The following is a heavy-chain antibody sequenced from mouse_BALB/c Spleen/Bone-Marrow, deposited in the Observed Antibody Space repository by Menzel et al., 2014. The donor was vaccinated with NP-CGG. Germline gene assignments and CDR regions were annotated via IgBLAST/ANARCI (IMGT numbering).Heavy chain of an antibody. V-gene: IGHV1S132*01. CDR1: GYTFTSYW. J-gene: IGHJ2*01. D-gene: IGHD3-2*01. CDR2: IFPGTGTT. CDR3: ASRDSSGYVPDY. Sequence: QVQLQQSGAELVKPGASVKLSCKTSGYTFTSYWIQWVKQRPGQGLGWIGEIFPGTGTTHYNEKFKGKATLTIDTSSSTAYMQLSSLTSEDSAVYFCASRDSSGYVPDYWGQGTTLTVSS.